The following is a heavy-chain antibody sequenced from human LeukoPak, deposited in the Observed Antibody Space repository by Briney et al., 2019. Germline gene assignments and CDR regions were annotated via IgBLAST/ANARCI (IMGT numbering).Heavy chain of an antibody. J-gene: IGHJ4*02. CDR2: ISIFSSTI. CDR1: GFTFSSYH. V-gene: IGHV3-48*01. CDR3: AKTNERELDY. D-gene: IGHD1-26*01. Sequence: GGSLRLSCAASGFTFSSYHMNWVHQAPGKGLEWVSYISIFSSTIYYADSVKGRFTISRDDANSLVYLQMNSLRAEDTAVYYCAKTNERELDYWGQGTLVTVSS.